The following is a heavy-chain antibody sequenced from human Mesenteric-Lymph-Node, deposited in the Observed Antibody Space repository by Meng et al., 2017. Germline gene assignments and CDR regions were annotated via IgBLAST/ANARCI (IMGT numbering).Heavy chain of an antibody. V-gene: IGHV2-5*02. D-gene: IGHD6-19*01. CDR1: GFSLSTSGVG. CDR2: IYWDDDK. Sequence: QIPLKGSGPTLVKPTQTLTRTCTFSGFSLSTSGVGVGWIRQPPGKALEWLALIYWDDDKRYSPSLKSRLTITKDTSKNQVVLTMTNMDPVDTATYYCAHRLYYSSGPGWPFDYWGQGTLVTVSS. J-gene: IGHJ4*02. CDR3: AHRLYYSSGPGWPFDY.